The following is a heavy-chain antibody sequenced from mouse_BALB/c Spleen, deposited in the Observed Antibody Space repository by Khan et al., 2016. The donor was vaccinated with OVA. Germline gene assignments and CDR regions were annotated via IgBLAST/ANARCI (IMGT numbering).Heavy chain of an antibody. J-gene: IGHJ3*01. CDR2: ISGAGSYT. D-gene: IGHD2-2*01. Sequence: EVELVESGGGLVKPGGSLKLSCAASGFTFSSYAMSWVRQTPEKRLEWVATISGAGSYTYYPDSVKGRFTISRDNAENTLYLQMSSLRSEDTAMYYCARHEGYVNDGGFAYWGQGTLVTVSA. V-gene: IGHV5-9-3*01. CDR3: ARHEGYVNDGGFAY. CDR1: GFTFSSYA.